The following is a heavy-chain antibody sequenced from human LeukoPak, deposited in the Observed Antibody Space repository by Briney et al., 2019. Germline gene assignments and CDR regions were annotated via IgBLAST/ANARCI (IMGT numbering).Heavy chain of an antibody. V-gene: IGHV4-38-2*02. CDR2: IYHSGST. CDR3: ARVGYCSGGSCLYWFDP. Sequence: PSETLSLTCTVSGYSISSGYYWGWIRQPPGKGLEWIGSIYHSGSTYYNPSLKSRVTISVDTSKNQFSLKLSSVTAADTAVYYCARVGYCSGGSCLYWFDPWGQGTLVTVSS. J-gene: IGHJ5*02. CDR1: GYSISSGYY. D-gene: IGHD2-15*01.